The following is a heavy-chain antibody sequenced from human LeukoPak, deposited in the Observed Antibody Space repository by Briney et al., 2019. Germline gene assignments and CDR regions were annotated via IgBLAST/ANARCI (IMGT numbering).Heavy chain of an antibody. CDR3: ANQKLSGSLLFGY. D-gene: IGHD3-10*01. CDR1: GLILSNYG. V-gene: IGHV3-30*02. J-gene: IGHJ4*02. CDR2: IVFDGSKT. Sequence: PGGSLRLSCVASGLILSNYGMHWVRQAPGKGLEWVAFIVFDGSKTNYADSVKGRFTISRDNSKNTVYLQMSTLTIEDTAVYYCANQKLSGSLLFGYWGQGIVVTVSS.